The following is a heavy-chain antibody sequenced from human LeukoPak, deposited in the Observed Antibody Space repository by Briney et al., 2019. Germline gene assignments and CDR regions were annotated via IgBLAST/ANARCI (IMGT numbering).Heavy chain of an antibody. D-gene: IGHD3-22*01. V-gene: IGHV4-34*01. Sequence: SETLSLTCAVYGGSFSGYYWRWIRQPPGKGLEWIGSINYSGSTQYNPSLKSRVTLSVDASKDQFSLKLSSVTAADTAVYYCARSLILNYYDSSGPEYWGQGTLVTVSS. CDR3: ARSLILNYYDSSGPEY. J-gene: IGHJ4*02. CDR2: INYSGST. CDR1: GGSFSGYY.